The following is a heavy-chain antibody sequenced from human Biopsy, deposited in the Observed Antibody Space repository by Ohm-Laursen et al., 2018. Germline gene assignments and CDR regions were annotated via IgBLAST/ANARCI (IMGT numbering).Heavy chain of an antibody. CDR2: INQSGET. Sequence: SDTLSLTWTVYGATFSDYYWSWIRQPPGKGLEWIGQINQSGETKYNPSLQSRVTISAEVSKNQFPLKLRSLTAADTAIYYCGNEVYGRDYWGQGARVTVSS. CDR1: GATFSDYY. D-gene: IGHD4-17*01. V-gene: IGHV4-34*08. J-gene: IGHJ4*02. CDR3: GNEVYGRDY.